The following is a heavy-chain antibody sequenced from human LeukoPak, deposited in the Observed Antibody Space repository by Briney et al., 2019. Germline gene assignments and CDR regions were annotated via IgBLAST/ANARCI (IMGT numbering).Heavy chain of an antibody. J-gene: IGHJ4*02. V-gene: IGHV1-69*13. CDR1: GGTFSSYA. D-gene: IGHD6-19*01. CDR2: IIPIFGTA. Sequence: SVKVSCKASGGTFSSYAISWVRHAPGQGLEWMGGIIPIFGTANYAQKFQGRVTITADESTSTAYMELSSLRSEDTAVYYCARLQGSSGWYYFDYWGQGTLVTVSS. CDR3: ARLQGSSGWYYFDY.